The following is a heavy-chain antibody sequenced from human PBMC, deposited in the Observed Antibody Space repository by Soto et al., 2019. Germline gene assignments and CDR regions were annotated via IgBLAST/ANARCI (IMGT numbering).Heavy chain of an antibody. V-gene: IGHV4-59*02. CDR3: AREQYNWKL. CDR1: GVSVTGYY. Sequence: TLSLTCSVSGVSVTGYYWTWIRHSPGKGLEWIGYVYHTGNTYYNPSLKSRVTISLDTSKNQVSLRLRSVTAADTAVYYCAREQYNWKLWGQGTLVTVSS. D-gene: IGHD1-20*01. CDR2: VYHTGNT. J-gene: IGHJ4*02.